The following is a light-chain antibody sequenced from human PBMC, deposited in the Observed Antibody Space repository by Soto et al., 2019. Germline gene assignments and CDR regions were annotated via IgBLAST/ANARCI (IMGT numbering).Light chain of an antibody. V-gene: IGKV1-12*01. J-gene: IGKJ5*01. Sequence: DIQMTQSPSSVSASVGDRVTITCRASQGISSWLAWYQQKPGKAPKLLIYAASSLQSGVPSRFSGSGSGTDFTLTISSLQSVDFVTCYYQLANTFPITFGQGTRLEIK. CDR1: QGISSW. CDR3: QLANTFPIT. CDR2: AAS.